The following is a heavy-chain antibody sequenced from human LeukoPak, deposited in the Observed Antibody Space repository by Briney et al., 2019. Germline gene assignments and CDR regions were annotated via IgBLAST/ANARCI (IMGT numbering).Heavy chain of an antibody. CDR3: ARLMSVAAAWFDP. D-gene: IGHD6-13*01. V-gene: IGHV3-74*01. CDR2: INSDGSST. J-gene: IGHJ5*02. CDR1: GFSFSSYW. Sequence: GGSLILSCAASGFSFSSYWMHWVRQTPGRGLMWVSRINSDGSSTTYADSVKGRFTISRDNAKNTLYLQMNSLRAEDTAVYYCARLMSVAAAWFDPWGQGTLVTVSS.